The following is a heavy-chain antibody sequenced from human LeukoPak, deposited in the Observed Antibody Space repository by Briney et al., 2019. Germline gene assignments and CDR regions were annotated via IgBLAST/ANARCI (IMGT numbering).Heavy chain of an antibody. CDR2: ISSNGGST. D-gene: IGHD3-10*01. J-gene: IGHJ4*02. Sequence: PGGSLRLSCAASGFTFSSYAMHWVRQAPGKGLEYVSAISSNGGSTYYANSVKGRFTISRDISKNTLYLQMGSLRAEDMAVYYCARSDSGSYDYWGQGTLVTVSS. CDR1: GFTFSSYA. V-gene: IGHV3-64*01. CDR3: ARSDSGSYDY.